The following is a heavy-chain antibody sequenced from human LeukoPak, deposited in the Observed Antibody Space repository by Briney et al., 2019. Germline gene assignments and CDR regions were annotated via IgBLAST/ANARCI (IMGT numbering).Heavy chain of an antibody. CDR3: ARGYCSGGSCYSSYYYSYMDV. CDR2: IYYSGST. CDR1: GDSIRSYY. V-gene: IGHV4-59*01. Sequence: SETLSLTCTVSGDSIRSYYWSWIRQPPGKGLEWIGYIYYSGSTKYNPSLKSRVTISVDTSKNQFSLKLSSVTAADTAVYYCARGYCSGGSCYSSYYYSYMDVWGKGTTVTVSS. D-gene: IGHD2-15*01. J-gene: IGHJ6*03.